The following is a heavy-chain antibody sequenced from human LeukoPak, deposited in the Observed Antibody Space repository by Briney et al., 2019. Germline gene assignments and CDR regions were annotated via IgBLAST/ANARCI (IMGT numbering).Heavy chain of an antibody. Sequence: SETLSLTCTVYGGSISSSSYYWGWICQPPGKGLEWIGSIYYSGSTYYNPSLKSRVTISVDTSKNQFSLKLSSVTAADTAVYYCASPPPYSNYVYFDYWGQGTLVTVSS. CDR3: ASPPPYSNYVYFDY. CDR2: IYYSGST. V-gene: IGHV4-39*01. CDR1: GGSISSSSYY. D-gene: IGHD4-4*01. J-gene: IGHJ4*02.